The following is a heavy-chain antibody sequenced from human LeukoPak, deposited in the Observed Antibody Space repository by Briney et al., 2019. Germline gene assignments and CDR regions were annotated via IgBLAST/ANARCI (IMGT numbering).Heavy chain of an antibody. CDR2: IYYSGST. J-gene: IGHJ2*01. D-gene: IGHD3-16*02. Sequence: SETLSLTCTVSGGSISSYYWSWIRQPPGKGLEWIGYIYYSGSTNYNPSLKSRVTISVDTSKNQFSLKLSSVTAADTAVYYCARQGELSAYWYFDLWGRGTLVTVSS. CDR3: ARQGELSAYWYFDL. CDR1: GGSISSYY. V-gene: IGHV4-59*08.